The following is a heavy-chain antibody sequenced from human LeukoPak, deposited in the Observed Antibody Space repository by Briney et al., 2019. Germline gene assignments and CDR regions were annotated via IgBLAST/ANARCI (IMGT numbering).Heavy chain of an antibody. CDR1: GFTYSCYS. CDR2: ISSSSSYI. Sequence: PGGPLRRCCSGSGFTYSCYSMIWVRQAPGKGLEWVSSISSSSSYIYYADSVKGRFTISRDNAKNSLYLQMNSLRAEDTAVYYCAGVATSGYWGQGTLVSVSS. D-gene: IGHD1-26*01. V-gene: IGHV3-21*01. CDR3: AGVATSGY. J-gene: IGHJ4*02.